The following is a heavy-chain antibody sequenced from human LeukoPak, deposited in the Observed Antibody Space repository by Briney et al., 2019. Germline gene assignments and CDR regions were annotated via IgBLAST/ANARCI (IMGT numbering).Heavy chain of an antibody. CDR1: GFTLSSYW. V-gene: IGHV3-74*01. J-gene: IGHJ3*02. CDR2: INSDGSTT. CDR3: SRDTADDAFDI. Sequence: GGSLTLSCAASGFTLSSYWMHWVRQAPGKGVVWVSRINSDGSTTSYADSVKGRFTISRDNAKNTLYLQMNSLRAEDTAVYYCSRDTADDAFDIWGQGTMVTVSS.